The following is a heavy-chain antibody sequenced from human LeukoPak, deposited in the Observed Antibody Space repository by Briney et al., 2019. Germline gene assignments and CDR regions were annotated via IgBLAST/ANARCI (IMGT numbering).Heavy chain of an antibody. CDR2: INHSGST. CDR1: GGSFSGYY. Sequence: SETLSLTCAVYGGSFSGYYWSWIRQPPGKGLEWIGEINHSGSTNYNPSLKSRVTISVDTSKNQSSLKLSSVTAADTAVYYCARVLSWDSKHFDYWGQGTLVTVSS. V-gene: IGHV4-34*01. D-gene: IGHD3-22*01. CDR3: ARVLSWDSKHFDY. J-gene: IGHJ4*02.